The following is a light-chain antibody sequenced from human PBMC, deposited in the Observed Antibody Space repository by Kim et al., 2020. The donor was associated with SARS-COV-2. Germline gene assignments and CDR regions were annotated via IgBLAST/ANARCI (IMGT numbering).Light chain of an antibody. CDR1: KSVGNS. CDR2: ETS. CDR3: QQRYNWPLT. V-gene: IGKV3-11*01. Sequence: SWSPQERATGSSRASKSVGNSLAWFQQKPGHAHRLLIFETSNRATGIPARFSGSGSATAFTLTISSLEPEDFAVYYCQQRYNWPLTFGGGTKVEI. J-gene: IGKJ4*01.